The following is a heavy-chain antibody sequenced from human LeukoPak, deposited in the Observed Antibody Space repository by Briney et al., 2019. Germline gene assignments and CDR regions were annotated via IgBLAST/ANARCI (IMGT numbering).Heavy chain of an antibody. CDR3: AKDLSYGGNRGFDY. CDR2: ISGSGGST. V-gene: IGHV3-23*01. CDR1: GFTFSSYA. J-gene: IGHJ4*02. Sequence: GGSLRLSCAASGFTFSSYAMSWVRQAPGKGLEWVSGISGSGGSTNYADSVKGRFTISRDNSKNTLYLQMNSLRAEDTAVYYCAKDLSYGGNRGFDYWGQGTLVTVSS. D-gene: IGHD4-23*01.